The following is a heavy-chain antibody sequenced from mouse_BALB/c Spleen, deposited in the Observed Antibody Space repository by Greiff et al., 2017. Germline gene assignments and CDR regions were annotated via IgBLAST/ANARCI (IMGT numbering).Heavy chain of an antibody. J-gene: IGHJ4*01. CDR3: ARDKKYGNYGDYAMDY. CDR2: IRNKANGYTT. Sequence: EVMLVESGGGLVQPGGSLRLSCATSGFTFTDYYMSWVRQPPGKALEWLGFIRNKANGYTTEYSASVKGRFTISRDNSQSILYLQMNTLRAEDSATYYCARDKKYGNYGDYAMDYWGQGTSVTVSS. V-gene: IGHV7-3*02. CDR1: GFTFTDYY. D-gene: IGHD2-10*02.